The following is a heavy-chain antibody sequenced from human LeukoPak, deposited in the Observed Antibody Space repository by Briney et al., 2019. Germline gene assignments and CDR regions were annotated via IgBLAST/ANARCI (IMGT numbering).Heavy chain of an antibody. J-gene: IGHJ4*02. V-gene: IGHV3-53*01. D-gene: IGHD3-9*01. CDR2: IYSDGNT. Sequence: GGSLRLSCAASGFTVSSNYMSWVRQAPGKGLEWVSVIYSDGNTYYADSVKGRFTISRDNSKNMLYLQMNSLRAEDTAVYYCAREATFEGLVDYWGPGTLVTVSS. CDR1: GFTVSSNY. CDR3: AREATFEGLVDY.